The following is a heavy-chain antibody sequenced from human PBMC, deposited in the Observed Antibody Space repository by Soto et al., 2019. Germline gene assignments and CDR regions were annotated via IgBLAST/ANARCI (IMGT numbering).Heavy chain of an antibody. Sequence: GESLKISCKGSGYSFSTYWIAWVRQMPGKGQEWMGIIFPSDSDTRYSPSFHGQVTIAADKSISTAYLQWSSLKASDTAMYYCARQIVLVYSGYEQFPASDYSGQGTQVTVSS. V-gene: IGHV5-51*01. CDR3: ARQIVLVYSGYEQFPASDY. D-gene: IGHD5-12*01. CDR1: GYSFSTYW. CDR2: IFPSDSDT. J-gene: IGHJ4*02.